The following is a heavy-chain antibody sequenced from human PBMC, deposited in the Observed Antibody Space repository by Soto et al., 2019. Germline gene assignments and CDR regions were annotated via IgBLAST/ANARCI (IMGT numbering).Heavy chain of an antibody. CDR2: VFYSGST. CDR1: GGSVRSGRSY. Sequence: SETLSLASTVSGGSVRSGRSYWSWIRQPPGKGLEWIGYVFYSGSTRYNSSLNSRVTISVDTSKNKFSLRLTSVTAAGTAKYCCARVPRPSLAVDDVYYLDYWGQGTLVTVSS. J-gene: IGHJ4*01. V-gene: IGHV4-61*01. D-gene: IGHD6-19*01. CDR3: ARVPRPSLAVDDVYYLDY.